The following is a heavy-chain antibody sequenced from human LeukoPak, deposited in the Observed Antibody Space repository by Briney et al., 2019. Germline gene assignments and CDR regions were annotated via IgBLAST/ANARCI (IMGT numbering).Heavy chain of an antibody. J-gene: IGHJ4*02. CDR2: INPNSGGT. V-gene: IGHV1-2*06. Sequence: ASVKVSCKASGYTFTGYYMHWVRQAPGQGLEWMGRINPNSGGTNYAQKFQGRVTMTRDTSISTAYMELSRLRSEDTAVYHCAREWGHDSSGYYYAYWGQGTLVTVSS. CDR1: GYTFTGYY. D-gene: IGHD3-22*01. CDR3: AREWGHDSSGYYYAY.